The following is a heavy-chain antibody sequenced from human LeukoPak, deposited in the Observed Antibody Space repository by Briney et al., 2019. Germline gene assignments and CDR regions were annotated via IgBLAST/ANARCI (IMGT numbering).Heavy chain of an antibody. D-gene: IGHD6-13*01. Sequence: PGGSLRLSCVASGFNFSAYWMSWVRQAPGQGLEWVANIKEDGGEKYYVDSVRGRFTVSRDNSKNSLYLQMSSLRADDTAIYYCGSCSTWLPRGQGTLVTVSS. CDR1: GFNFSAYW. CDR2: IKEDGGEK. J-gene: IGHJ4*02. V-gene: IGHV3-7*01. CDR3: GSCSTWLP.